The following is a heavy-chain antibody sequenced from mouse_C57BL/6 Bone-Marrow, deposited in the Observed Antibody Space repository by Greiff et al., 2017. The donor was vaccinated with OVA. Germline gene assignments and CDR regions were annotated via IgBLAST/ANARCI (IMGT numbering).Heavy chain of an antibody. CDR2: IWSGGST. V-gene: IGHV2-2*01. Sequence: VQLKESGPGLVQPSQSLSITCTVSGFSLTSYGVHWVRQSPGKGLEWLGVIWSGGSTDYNAAFISRLSISKDNSKSQVFFKMNSLQAYDTAIYYCARNRGLRGYFDYWGQGTTLTVSS. J-gene: IGHJ2*01. D-gene: IGHD2-2*01. CDR3: ARNRGLRGYFDY. CDR1: GFSLTSYG.